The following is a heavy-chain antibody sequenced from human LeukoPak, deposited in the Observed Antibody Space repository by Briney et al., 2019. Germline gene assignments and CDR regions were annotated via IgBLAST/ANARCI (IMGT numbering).Heavy chain of an antibody. CDR1: GFTFSSYG. CDR2: IGGSGGST. Sequence: PGGSLRLSCAASGFTFSSYGMSWVRQAPGKGLEWVSAIGGSGGSTYYADSVKGRFTISRDNSKNTLYVQMNSLRAEDTAVYYCAKGHYYGSGSLDYWGQGTLVTVSS. J-gene: IGHJ4*02. CDR3: AKGHYYGSGSLDY. V-gene: IGHV3-23*01. D-gene: IGHD3-10*01.